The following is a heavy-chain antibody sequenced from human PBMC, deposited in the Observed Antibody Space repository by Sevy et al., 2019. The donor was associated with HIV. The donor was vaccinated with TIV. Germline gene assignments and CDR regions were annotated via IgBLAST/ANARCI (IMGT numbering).Heavy chain of an antibody. CDR3: AKGKEGYSSSWYWFDP. D-gene: IGHD6-13*01. CDR1: GFTFSIYA. CDR2: ISGSGGST. J-gene: IGHJ5*02. V-gene: IGHV3-23*01. Sequence: GGSLRLSCAASGFTFSIYAMSWVRQAPGKGLEWVSAISGSGGSTYYADSVKGRFTISRDNSKNTLYLQMNSLRAEDTAVYYCAKGKEGYSSSWYWFDPWGQGTLVTVSS.